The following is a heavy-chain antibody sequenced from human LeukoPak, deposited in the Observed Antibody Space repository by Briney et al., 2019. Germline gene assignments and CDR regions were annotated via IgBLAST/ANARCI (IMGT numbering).Heavy chain of an antibody. CDR3: ARPAMPYYAFWSDSYLDV. Sequence: GGSLRLSCAASGFTVSSVYMSWVRQAPGKGLEWVSLIYSAGTTYYADSVKGRFIISRDNSKNTLYLQMNSLRAEDTAVYYCARPAMPYYAFWSDSYLDVWGKGTTVTVSS. CDR2: IYSAGTT. CDR1: GFTVSSVY. J-gene: IGHJ6*03. D-gene: IGHD3-3*01. V-gene: IGHV3-53*01.